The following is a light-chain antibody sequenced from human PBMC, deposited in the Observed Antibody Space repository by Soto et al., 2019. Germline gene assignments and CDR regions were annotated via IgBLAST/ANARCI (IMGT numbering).Light chain of an antibody. CDR1: QDLVYSDGHTY. CDR2: KVS. CDR3: MQGGHWPWT. J-gene: IGKJ1*01. V-gene: IGKV2-30*01. Sequence: DVVMTQSPLSLPVTLGQPASISCRSSQDLVYSDGHTYLNWYQQRPGQSPRRLIYKVSNRDSGVPDRFRGSRSGSDFTLKISRVEPEDVATYYCMQGGHWPWTCGQGTKVEIE.